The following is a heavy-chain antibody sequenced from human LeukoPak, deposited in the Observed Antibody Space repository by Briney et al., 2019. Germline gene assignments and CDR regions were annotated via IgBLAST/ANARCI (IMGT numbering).Heavy chain of an antibody. CDR1: GYTFTSYD. CDR3: ARKLGAPHYFDF. Sequence: GASVTVSCTASGYTFTSYDIHWVRQPTRQGLEWMGWMNPNTGKTDFAKKFQGRVTMTRNTSINTVYMELSSLRSEDTAVYYCARKLGAPHYFDFWGQGTLVTVSS. CDR2: MNPNTGKT. D-gene: IGHD1-26*01. J-gene: IGHJ4*02. V-gene: IGHV1-8*01.